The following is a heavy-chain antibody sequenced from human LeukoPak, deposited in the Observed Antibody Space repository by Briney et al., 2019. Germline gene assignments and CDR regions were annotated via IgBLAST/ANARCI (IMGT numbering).Heavy chain of an antibody. Sequence: GGSLRLSCAASGFTFTNYDMHWVRHATGKGLEWVAAIGIAGDTYYPVSVQGRFTISRENAKSSLYLQMNSLRAGDTATYYCARTHYTTHGLIDSWGQGTLVTVSS. CDR1: GFTFTNYD. J-gene: IGHJ4*02. D-gene: IGHD2-8*01. CDR2: IGIAGDT. V-gene: IGHV3-13*01. CDR3: ARTHYTTHGLIDS.